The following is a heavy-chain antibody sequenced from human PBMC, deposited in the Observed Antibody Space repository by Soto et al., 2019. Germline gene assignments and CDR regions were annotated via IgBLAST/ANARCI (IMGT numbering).Heavy chain of an antibody. D-gene: IGHD6-25*01. J-gene: IGHJ6*03. CDR2: ISGSGGST. CDR3: AKQRSDCYYYYMDV. V-gene: IGHV3-23*01. Sequence: EVQLLESGGGLVQPGGSLRLSCAASGFTFSSYAMSWVRQAPGKGLEWASAISGSGGSTYYADSVKGRFTISRDNSKNTLYLQMNSLRAEDTAVYYCAKQRSDCYYYYMDVWGKGTTVTVSS. CDR1: GFTFSSYA.